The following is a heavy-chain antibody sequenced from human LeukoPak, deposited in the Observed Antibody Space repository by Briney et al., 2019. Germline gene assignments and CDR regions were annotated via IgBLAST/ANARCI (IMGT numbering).Heavy chain of an antibody. CDR3: ARHVRIAVAGLDAFDT. CDR2: IYYSGST. CDR1: GGSISSGGYY. V-gene: IGHV4-31*03. Sequence: PSQTLSLTCTVSGGSISSGGYYWSWIRQHPGKGLEWIGYIYYSGSTYYNPSLKSRVTTSVDTSKNQFSLKLSSVTAADTAVYYCARHVRIAVAGLDAFDTWGQGTMVTVSS. D-gene: IGHD6-19*01. J-gene: IGHJ3*02.